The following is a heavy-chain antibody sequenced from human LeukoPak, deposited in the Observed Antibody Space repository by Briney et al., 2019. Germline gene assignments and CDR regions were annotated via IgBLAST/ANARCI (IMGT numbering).Heavy chain of an antibody. CDR2: IYPGDSDT. CDR1: GYNFSTSW. V-gene: IGHV5-51*01. J-gene: IGHJ4*02. Sequence: GESLKISCKGSGYNFSTSWIGWVRQVPGKGLGWMGVIYPGDSDTIYSPSFQGQVTLSADKSISTAYLQWNTLKASDTATYYCAKHPSGNSYLPLDCWGQGTLVTVSS. D-gene: IGHD1-26*01. CDR3: AKHPSGNSYLPLDC.